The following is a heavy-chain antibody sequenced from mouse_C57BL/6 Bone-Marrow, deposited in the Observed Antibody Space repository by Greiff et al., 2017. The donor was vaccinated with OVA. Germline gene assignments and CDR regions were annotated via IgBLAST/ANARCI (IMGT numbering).Heavy chain of an antibody. Sequence: DVKLQESGGGLVKPGGSLKLSCAASGFTFSSYAMSWVRQTPEKRLEWVATISDGGSYTYYPDNVKGRFTISRDNAKNNLYLQMSHLKSEDTAMYYCARDPPSMDYWGQGTSVTVSS. CDR3: ARDPPSMDY. CDR2: ISDGGSYT. CDR1: GFTFSSYA. J-gene: IGHJ4*01. V-gene: IGHV5-4*01.